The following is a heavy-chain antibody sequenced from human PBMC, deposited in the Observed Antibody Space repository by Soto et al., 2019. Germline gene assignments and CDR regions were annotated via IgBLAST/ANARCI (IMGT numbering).Heavy chain of an antibody. Sequence: QVQLVESGGDVVQPGRSLRLSCAASGSTFSSYDIHWVRQAPGKGLEWVAHISPDGNNAYYADSVKGRFTISRDNARNTVYLQVNSLRPEDAXXYHXXXXXXXGAFDIWGQGTLVTVSS. CDR1: GSTFSSYD. CDR3: XXXXXXGAFDI. J-gene: IGHJ3*02. V-gene: IGHV3-30-3*01. CDR2: ISPDGNNA.